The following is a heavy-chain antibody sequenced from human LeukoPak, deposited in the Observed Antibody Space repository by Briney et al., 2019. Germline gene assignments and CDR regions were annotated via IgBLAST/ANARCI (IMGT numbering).Heavy chain of an antibody. CDR2: IYYSGST. Sequence: SETLSLTCTVSGGSISSSSYYWGWIRQPPGTGLEWIGSIYYSGSTYYNPSLKSRVTISVDTSKNQFSLKLSSVTAADTAVYYCRVVRGVTTTYFDYWGQGTLVTVSS. CDR3: RVVRGVTTTYFDY. V-gene: IGHV4-39*07. J-gene: IGHJ4*02. CDR1: GGSISSSSYY. D-gene: IGHD3-10*01.